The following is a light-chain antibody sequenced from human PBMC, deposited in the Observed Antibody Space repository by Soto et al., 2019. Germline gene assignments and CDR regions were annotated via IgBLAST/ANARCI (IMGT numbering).Light chain of an antibody. CDR2: GAS. CDR3: QQYGSSPPYT. J-gene: IGKJ2*01. CDR1: QSVSNSY. V-gene: IGKV3-20*01. Sequence: EIVLTQSPGTLSLSPGERATLSCRASQSVSNSYLAWYQHKPGQAPRLLIYGASSRATGIPDRFSGSGSGTDFTLTISRLEPEDFAVYYCQQYGSSPPYTFGQGTKLEIK.